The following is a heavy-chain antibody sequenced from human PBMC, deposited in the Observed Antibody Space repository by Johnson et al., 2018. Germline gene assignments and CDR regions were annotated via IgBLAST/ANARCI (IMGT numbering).Heavy chain of an antibody. CDR1: GFTVSSHY. V-gene: IGHV3-53*01. Sequence: VQLVQSGGGLIQPGGSLRLSCAASGFTVSSHYMSWVRQAPGKGLEWGSGIYSGGSTYYADSVKGRFTISKDNAKNSLYLQMNSLRAEDTALYYFASGVVQGRGYWGQGTLVTVSS. CDR3: ASGVVQGRGY. CDR2: IYSGGST. J-gene: IGHJ4*02. D-gene: IGHD2-15*01.